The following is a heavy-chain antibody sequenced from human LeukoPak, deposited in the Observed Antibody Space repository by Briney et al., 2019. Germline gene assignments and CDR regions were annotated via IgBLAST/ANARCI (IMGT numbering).Heavy chain of an antibody. Sequence: GGSLRLSCAASGFTLSSYEMNWVRQAPGKGLEWVSYISSSGSTIYYVDSVKGRFTISRDNAKNSLYLQMNSLRAEDTAVYYCARDGVGSSSWTPNWFDPWGQGTLVTVSS. V-gene: IGHV3-48*03. CDR3: ARDGVGSSSWTPNWFDP. CDR2: ISSSGSTI. CDR1: GFTLSSYE. D-gene: IGHD6-13*01. J-gene: IGHJ5*02.